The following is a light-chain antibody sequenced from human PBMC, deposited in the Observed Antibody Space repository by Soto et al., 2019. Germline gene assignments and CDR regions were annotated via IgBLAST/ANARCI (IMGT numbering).Light chain of an antibody. V-gene: IGLV2-23*02. CDR3: CSYATMTTVVV. CDR1: NSDIGSYNL. J-gene: IGLJ2*01. CDR2: DDT. Sequence: QSTLTQPASVSGAPGQSITISCTATNSDIGSYNLVSWYQHPPGKAPKLMMYDDTKRPSGVSNRFSGSRSGNTASLTISGLQAEDEADYYCCSYATMTTVVVFGGGTKLTV.